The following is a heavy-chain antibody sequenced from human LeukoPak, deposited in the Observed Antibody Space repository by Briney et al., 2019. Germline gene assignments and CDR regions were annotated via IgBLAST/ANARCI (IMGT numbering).Heavy chain of an antibody. J-gene: IGHJ4*02. CDR2: IYSGGST. Sequence: GGSLRLSCAASGFTVSSNYMGWVRRAPGKGLEWVSMIYSGGSTYSLDSVKGRFTISRDISKNTLYLQMNSLRAEDTAVYYCARGGVGATDFDYWGQGTLVTVSS. D-gene: IGHD1-26*01. CDR1: GFTVSSNY. V-gene: IGHV3-66*01. CDR3: ARGGVGATDFDY.